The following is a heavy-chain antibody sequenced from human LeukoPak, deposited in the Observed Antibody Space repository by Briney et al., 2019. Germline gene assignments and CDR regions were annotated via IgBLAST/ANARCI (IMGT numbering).Heavy chain of an antibody. D-gene: IGHD5-18*01. CDR1: GFFFNSYW. CDR3: AREVRSYGRERYFLGFDY. CDR2: ENQDGSEI. J-gene: IGHJ4*02. Sequence: GGSLRLSCVTSGFFFNSYWMSWVRQAPGKGLEWVANENQDGSEIYYVDSVKGRFIMSRDNAKNSLYLQMSSLRSEDTAVYYCAREVRSYGRERYFLGFDYWGQGTLVTVSS. V-gene: IGHV3-7*01.